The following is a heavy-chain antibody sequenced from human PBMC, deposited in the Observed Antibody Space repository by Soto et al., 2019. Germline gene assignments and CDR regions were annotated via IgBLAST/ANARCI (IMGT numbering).Heavy chain of an antibody. CDR3: ARENYYGAGSYYRDAFDI. D-gene: IGHD3-10*01. J-gene: IGHJ3*02. Sequence: SVKVSCKASGGTFSSYGIHWVRQAPGQGLEWVGGIIPMSGISNYAQKFQGRVAISVDESTRAAYMELRSLKSEDTAMYYCARENYYGAGSYYRDAFDIWGQGTMVTVSS. V-gene: IGHV1-69*13. CDR1: GGTFSSYG. CDR2: IIPMSGIS.